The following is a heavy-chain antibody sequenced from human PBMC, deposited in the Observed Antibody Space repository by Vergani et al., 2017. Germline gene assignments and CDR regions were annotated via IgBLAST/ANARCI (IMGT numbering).Heavy chain of an antibody. CDR3: TTRSGRYLSKAFDI. V-gene: IGHV1-2*02. CDR1: GYTFTENY. Sequence: QAHLLQSGAEVKKPGASVRVSCKASGYTFTENYMHWVRQAPGQGLEWMGWINPNGGDTKFAQSFQGRVTLASDTSITTAYLEVKALTSDDTAIYFCTTRSGRYLSKAFDIWGQGTLVTVSS. CDR2: INPNGGDT. J-gene: IGHJ3*02. D-gene: IGHD6-19*01.